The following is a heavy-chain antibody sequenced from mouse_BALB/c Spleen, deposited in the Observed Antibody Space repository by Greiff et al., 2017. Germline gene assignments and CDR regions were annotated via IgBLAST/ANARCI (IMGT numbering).Heavy chain of an antibody. J-gene: IGHJ4*01. CDR1: GYTFTSYW. D-gene: IGHD2-1*01. Sequence: VQLQQPGAELVRPGASVKLSCKASGYTFTSYWINWVKQRPGQGLEWIGNIYPSDSYTNYNQKFKDKATLTVDKSSSTAYMQLSSPTSEDSAVYYCTRDGKGRYYAMDYWGQGTSVTVSS. CDR2: IYPSDSYT. CDR3: TRDGKGRYYAMDY. V-gene: IGHV1-69*02.